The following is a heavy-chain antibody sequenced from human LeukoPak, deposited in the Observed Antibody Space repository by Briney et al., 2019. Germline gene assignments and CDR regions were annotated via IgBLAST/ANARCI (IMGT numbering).Heavy chain of an antibody. CDR1: GGSFSGYY. CDR2: INHSGST. D-gene: IGHD1-7*01. J-gene: IGHJ4*02. V-gene: IGHV4-34*01. CDR3: ARRGRYYNWNYAVDY. Sequence: SETLSLTCAVYGGSFSGYYWSWIRQPPGKGLEWIGEINHSGSTNYNPSLKSRVTISVDTSKNQFSLKLSSVTAADTAVYYCARRGRYYNWNYAVDYWGQGTLVTVSS.